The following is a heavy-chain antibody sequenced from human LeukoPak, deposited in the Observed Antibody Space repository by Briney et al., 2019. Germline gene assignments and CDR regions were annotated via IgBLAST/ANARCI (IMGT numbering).Heavy chain of an antibody. CDR3: ARGDIVVVPAAMGGGWFDP. CDR1: GGTFSSYA. CDR2: IIPIFGSV. V-gene: IGHV1-69*05. J-gene: IGHJ5*02. Sequence: ASVKVSCKASGGTFSSYAISWVRQAPGQGIEWMGGIIPIFGSVNYSQNFQGRVTITTDESTSTAYMELTSLRSEDTAVYYCARGDIVVVPAAMGGGWFDPWGQGTLVTVSS. D-gene: IGHD2-2*01.